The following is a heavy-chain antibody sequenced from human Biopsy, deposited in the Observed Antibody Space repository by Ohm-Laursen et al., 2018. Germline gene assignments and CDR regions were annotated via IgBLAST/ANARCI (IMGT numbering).Heavy chain of an antibody. J-gene: IGHJ4*01. CDR1: GFTFSDYQ. CDR2: ISSGGSTI. D-gene: IGHD3-16*01. Sequence: GSLRLSCTASGFTFSDYQMSWIRQTPGKGLEWVSHISSGGSTIFHADSVKGRFTISRDDAKDSLYLQMTNLRAEDTAVYYCGRSYGIMAAPVHLWGQGTLVTVSS. V-gene: IGHV3-11*01. CDR3: GRSYGIMAAPVHL.